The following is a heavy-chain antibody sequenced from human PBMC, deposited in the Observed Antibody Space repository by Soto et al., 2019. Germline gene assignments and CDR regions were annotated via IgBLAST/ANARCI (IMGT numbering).Heavy chain of an antibody. V-gene: IGHV3-7*03. D-gene: IGHD1-26*01. CDR1: GFTFSSYW. CDR3: ARDYPGGSYYDY. Sequence: EVQLVESGGGLVQPGGSLRLSCAASGFTFSSYWMHWVRQAPGKGLEWVARINQDGSEKYYVDSVKGRFTISRDNAKNSLYLQMNSLRAEDTAVYYCARDYPGGSYYDYWGQGTLVTVSS. J-gene: IGHJ4*02. CDR2: INQDGSEK.